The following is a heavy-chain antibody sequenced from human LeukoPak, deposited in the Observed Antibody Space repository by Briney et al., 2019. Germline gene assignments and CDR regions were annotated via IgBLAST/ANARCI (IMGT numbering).Heavy chain of an antibody. Sequence: TSETLSLTCSVSADSISNYYWNWIRQAPGKGLEWIGYIYDSENTNYNPSLKSRVTISLDTSQNQFSLKVRYVTAADTAVYYCARDKRRTSSRFGDNWYFDVWGRGALVTVSS. J-gene: IGHJ2*01. V-gene: IGHV4-59*01. D-gene: IGHD6-13*01. CDR1: ADSISNYY. CDR3: ARDKRRTSSRFGDNWYFDV. CDR2: IYDSENT.